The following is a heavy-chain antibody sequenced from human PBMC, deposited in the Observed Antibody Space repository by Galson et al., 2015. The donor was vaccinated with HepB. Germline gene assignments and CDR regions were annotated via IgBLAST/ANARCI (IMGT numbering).Heavy chain of an antibody. J-gene: IGHJ4*02. CDR1: GFTFSSYG. CDR2: IWYDGSNK. CDR3: AREGPVFGVGPIDY. D-gene: IGHD3-3*01. V-gene: IGHV3-33*01. Sequence: SLRLSCAASGFTFSSYGMHWVRQAPGKGLEWVAVIWYDGSNKYYADSVKGRFTISRDNTKNTLYLQMNSLRAEDTAVYYCAREGPVFGVGPIDYWGQGTLVTVSS.